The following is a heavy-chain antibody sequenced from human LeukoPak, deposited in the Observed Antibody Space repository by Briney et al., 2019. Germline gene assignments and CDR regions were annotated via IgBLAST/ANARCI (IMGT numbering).Heavy chain of an antibody. D-gene: IGHD4-17*01. V-gene: IGHV3-7*01. CDR1: GFPFSTYW. CDR2: IQPDGGVR. CDR3: ARLFGGVTTFDY. J-gene: IGHJ4*02. Sequence: GGSLRLSCAASGFPFSTYWMSWVRQGPGKGLEWVASIQPDGGVRHYVDSVKGRFTISRDNAKNSLLLQMNSLRVEDTAVYYCARLFGGVTTFDYWGQGTLVTVSS.